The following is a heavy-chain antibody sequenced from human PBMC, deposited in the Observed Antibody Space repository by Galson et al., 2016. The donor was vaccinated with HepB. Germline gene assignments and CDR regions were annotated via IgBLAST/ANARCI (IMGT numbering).Heavy chain of an antibody. CDR3: AKDRQTERTSGYSSGWYDFDY. CDR2: IIPFFGTV. V-gene: IGHV1-69*13. CDR1: GGTFSSYG. Sequence: SVKVSCKASGGTFSSYGISWVRQAPGQGLQWMGGIIPFFGTVNYAQKFQDRVTITAEEATTTAYMELSSLRSDDTAVYYCAKDRQTERTSGYSSGWYDFDYWGQGTLVIVSS. D-gene: IGHD6-19*01. J-gene: IGHJ4*02.